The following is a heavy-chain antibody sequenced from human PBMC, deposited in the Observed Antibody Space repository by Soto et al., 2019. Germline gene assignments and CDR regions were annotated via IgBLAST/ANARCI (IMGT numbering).Heavy chain of an antibody. CDR3: ARTLGSSTLDY. J-gene: IGHJ4*02. CDR1: GFSLSNSGMC. V-gene: IGHV2-70*11. Sequence: SGPTLVNPTQTVTLNFTFSGFSLSNSGMCVSWIRQPPGKALEWLARIDWDDDEYYSTSLKTRLTISKDTSKNLVVLTMTNMDPTDTATYYCARTLGSSTLDYWGQGTLVTVSS. CDR2: IDWDDDE. D-gene: IGHD6-13*01.